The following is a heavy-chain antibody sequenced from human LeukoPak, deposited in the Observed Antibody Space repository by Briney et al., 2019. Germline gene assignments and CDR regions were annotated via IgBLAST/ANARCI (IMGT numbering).Heavy chain of an antibody. Sequence: PSETLSLTCTVSGGSISSYYWSWIRQPPGKGLEWIGYIYYSGSTNYNPSPKSRVTISVDTSKNQFSLKLSSVTAADTAVYYCARGYSSSLSPDYWGQGTLVTVSS. V-gene: IGHV4-59*01. D-gene: IGHD6-13*01. J-gene: IGHJ4*02. CDR2: IYYSGST. CDR1: GGSISSYY. CDR3: ARGYSSSLSPDY.